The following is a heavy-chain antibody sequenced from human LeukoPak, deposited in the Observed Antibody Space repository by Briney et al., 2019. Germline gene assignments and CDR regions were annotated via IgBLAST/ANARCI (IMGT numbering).Heavy chain of an antibody. Sequence: ASVKVSCKASGYTFTGYYMHWVRQAPGQGLEWMGIINPSGGSTSYAQKFQGRVTMTRDTSTSTVYMELSSLRSDDTAVYYCALILEWPKSFDYWGQGTLVTVSS. J-gene: IGHJ4*02. D-gene: IGHD3-3*01. CDR1: GYTFTGYY. CDR3: ALILEWPKSFDY. CDR2: INPSGGST. V-gene: IGHV1-46*01.